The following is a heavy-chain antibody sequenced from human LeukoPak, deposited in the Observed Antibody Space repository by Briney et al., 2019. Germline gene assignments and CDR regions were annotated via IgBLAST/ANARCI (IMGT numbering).Heavy chain of an antibody. J-gene: IGHJ6*02. CDR3: AIRGYYDTTYAYDYHATDV. V-gene: IGHV3-48*02. CDR2: ISGSSRTI. Sequence: GGSLRLSCAASGINFSGYSMHWVRQAPGKGLEWVSYISGSSRTIYYADSVKGRFTISRDNAKNSLHLQINSLRDEDTAVYYCAIRGYYDTTYAYDYHATDVWGQGTAVTVSS. CDR1: GINFSGYS. D-gene: IGHD3-22*01.